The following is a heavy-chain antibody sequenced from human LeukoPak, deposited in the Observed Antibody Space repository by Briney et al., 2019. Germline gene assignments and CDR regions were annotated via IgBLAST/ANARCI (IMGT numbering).Heavy chain of an antibody. CDR3: TTGNAIPDPDY. CDR1: GFTFTNAW. J-gene: IGHJ4*02. D-gene: IGHD2-8*01. V-gene: IGHV3-15*01. Sequence: KTGGSLSLSCAASGFTFTNAWMNWVRQAPGKGLEWVGRIKSKTDGGATDFAAPVKGRFTVSRDDSKTTLYLQMNSLKTEDTALYYCTTGNAIPDPDYWGQGTLVTVSS. CDR2: IKSKTDGGAT.